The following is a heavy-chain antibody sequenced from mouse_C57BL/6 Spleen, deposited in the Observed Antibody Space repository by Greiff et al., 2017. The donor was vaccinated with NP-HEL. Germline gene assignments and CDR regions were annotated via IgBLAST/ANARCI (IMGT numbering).Heavy chain of an antibody. D-gene: IGHD3-2*02. Sequence: EVKFEESGGDLVKPGGSLKLSCAASGFTFSSYGMSWVRQTPDKRLEWVATISSGGSYTYYPDSVKGRFTISRDNAKNTLYLQMSSLKSEDTAMYYCARHDSSGYFDYWGQGTTLTVSS. V-gene: IGHV5-6*02. CDR2: ISSGGSYT. J-gene: IGHJ2*01. CDR1: GFTFSSYG. CDR3: ARHDSSGYFDY.